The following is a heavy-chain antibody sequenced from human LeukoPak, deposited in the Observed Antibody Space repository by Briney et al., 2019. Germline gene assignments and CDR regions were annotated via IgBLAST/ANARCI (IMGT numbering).Heavy chain of an antibody. J-gene: IGHJ4*02. Sequence: ESLKISCEASGYSFTSYWIGWVRQMPGKGLEWMGIIYPGDSNTKYSPSFQGQVTISAVKPITTAYLQWSSLKASDTGMYYCAREYCSGGSCYPGVYWGQGTLVTVSS. D-gene: IGHD2-15*01. CDR3: AREYCSGGSCYPGVY. CDR2: IYPGDSNT. V-gene: IGHV5-51*04. CDR1: GYSFTSYW.